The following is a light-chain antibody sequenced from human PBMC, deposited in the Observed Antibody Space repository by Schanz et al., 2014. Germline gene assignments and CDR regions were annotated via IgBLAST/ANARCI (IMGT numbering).Light chain of an antibody. CDR2: GAS. CDR3: QQYDTWPRT. CDR1: QSLASSS. V-gene: IGKV3-20*01. Sequence: IVLTQSPVTLSLSPGERVTLSCRASQSLASSSLAWYQQNPGQAPRLLIYGASTRATGIPDRFSGSGSGTDVTLTISSLQSEDLAVYFCQQYDTWPRTFGQGTKVEI. J-gene: IGKJ1*01.